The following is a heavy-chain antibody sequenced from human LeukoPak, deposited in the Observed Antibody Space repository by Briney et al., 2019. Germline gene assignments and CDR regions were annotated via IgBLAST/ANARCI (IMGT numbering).Heavy chain of an antibody. CDR1: GGSISSSSYY. CDR2: IYYSGST. CDR3: ARQGNYYDSSGYWYFDL. D-gene: IGHD3-22*01. J-gene: IGHJ2*01. V-gene: IGHV4-39*01. Sequence: SQTLSLTCTVSGGSISSSSYYWGWIRQPPGKGLEWIGTIYYSGSTYYNPSLKSRVTISVDTSKNQFSLKLSSVTAADTAVYYCARQGNYYDSSGYWYFDLWGRGTLATVSS.